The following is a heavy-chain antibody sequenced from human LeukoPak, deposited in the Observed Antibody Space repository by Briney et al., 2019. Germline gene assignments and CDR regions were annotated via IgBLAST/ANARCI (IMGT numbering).Heavy chain of an antibody. CDR1: GGSISSSSYY. J-gene: IGHJ3*02. CDR2: IYYSGST. V-gene: IGHV4-39*07. Sequence: PSETLSLTCTVSGGSISSSSYYWGWIRQPPGKGLEWIGSIYYSGSTYYNPSLKSRVTISVDTSKNQFSLKLSSVTAADTAVYYCARVVGGGHDAFDIWGQGTMVTVSS. CDR3: ARVVGGGHDAFDI. D-gene: IGHD2-15*01.